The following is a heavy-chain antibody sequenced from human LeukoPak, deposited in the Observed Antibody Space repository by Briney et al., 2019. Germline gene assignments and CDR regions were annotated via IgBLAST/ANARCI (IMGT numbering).Heavy chain of an antibody. J-gene: IGHJ4*02. CDR3: ARVTGYMIEDYSDY. CDR2: IYYSGST. Sequence: SETLSLTCTVSGGSISSYYWSRIRQPPGKGLEWIGYIYYSGSTNYNPSLKSRVTISVETSKNQFSLKLSSVTAADTAVYYCARVTGYMIEDYSDYWGQGTLVTVSS. D-gene: IGHD3-22*01. V-gene: IGHV4-59*01. CDR1: GGSISSYY.